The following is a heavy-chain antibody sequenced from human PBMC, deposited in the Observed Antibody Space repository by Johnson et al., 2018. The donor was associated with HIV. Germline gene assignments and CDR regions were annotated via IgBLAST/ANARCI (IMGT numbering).Heavy chain of an antibody. V-gene: IGHV3-9*01. CDR3: AKGRSPRIQLRTWAFDI. CDR2: ISWNSGSI. CDR1: GFTFDDYA. Sequence: QLVESGGGLVQPGRSLRLSCAASGFTFDDYAMHWVRQAPGKGLEWVSGISWNSGSIGYADSVKGRFTISRDNAKNSLYLQMNSLRAEDTAVYYCAKGRSPRIQLRTWAFDIWGQGTMVIVSS. J-gene: IGHJ3*02. D-gene: IGHD5-18*01.